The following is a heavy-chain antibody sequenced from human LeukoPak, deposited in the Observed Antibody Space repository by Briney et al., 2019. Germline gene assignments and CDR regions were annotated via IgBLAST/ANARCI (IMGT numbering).Heavy chain of an antibody. D-gene: IGHD5-18*01. CDR1: QFTLSNYW. V-gene: IGHV3-74*01. CDR2: INSDASTT. J-gene: IGHJ3*02. CDR3: ARDMNVDTAMDI. Sequence: GGSLRLSCAASQFTLSNYWMHWVRQTPGKGLVWVSFINSDASTTAYADSVKGRFTISRDNAKNTLYLQMNSLRVEDTAVYYCARDMNVDTAMDIWGQGTLVTVSS.